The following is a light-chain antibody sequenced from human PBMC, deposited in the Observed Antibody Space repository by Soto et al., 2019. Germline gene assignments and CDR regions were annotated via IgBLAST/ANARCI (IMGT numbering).Light chain of an antibody. CDR2: DDR. Sequence: SYDLTQPPSVSVAPGQTASISCGGNNIGSRSVHWYQQKPGQAPVLVVYDDRDRPSGIPERFAGSNSGNTATLTISRVEAGDEADYYCQVWDSTSDHYVLGTGTKVTVL. V-gene: IGLV3-21*02. J-gene: IGLJ1*01. CDR1: NIGSRS. CDR3: QVWDSTSDHYV.